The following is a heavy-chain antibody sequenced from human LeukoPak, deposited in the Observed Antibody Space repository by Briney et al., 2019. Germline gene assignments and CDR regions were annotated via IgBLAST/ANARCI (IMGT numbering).Heavy chain of an antibody. CDR2: ISSSSSYI. Sequence: PGGSLRLSCAASRFTFSTYSMNWVRQAPGKGLEWVSSISSSSSYIYYTDSVKGRFTISRDNAKNSLYLQMNSLRAEDTAVYDCARGRVGYNYEFLYWGLGTLVAVSS. J-gene: IGHJ4*02. CDR1: RFTFSTYS. D-gene: IGHD5-24*01. CDR3: ARGRVGYNYEFLY. V-gene: IGHV3-21*01.